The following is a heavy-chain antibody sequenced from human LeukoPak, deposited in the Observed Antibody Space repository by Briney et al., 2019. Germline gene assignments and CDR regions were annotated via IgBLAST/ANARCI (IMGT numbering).Heavy chain of an antibody. V-gene: IGHV3-23*01. J-gene: IGHJ6*02. CDR3: AKFTKRGYCSSTSCYTSPMDV. CDR2: ISGSGGST. D-gene: IGHD2-2*02. CDR1: GFTFSSYA. Sequence: GGSLRLSCAASGFTFSSYAMSWVRQAPGKGLEWVSAISGSGGSTYYADSVKGRFTISRDNSKNTLYLQMNSLRAEDTAVYYCAKFTKRGYCSSTSCYTSPMDVWGQGTTATVSS.